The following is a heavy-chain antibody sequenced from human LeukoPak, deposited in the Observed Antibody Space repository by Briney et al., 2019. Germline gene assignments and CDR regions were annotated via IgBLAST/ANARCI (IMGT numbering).Heavy chain of an antibody. Sequence: EGSLRLSCAASGFTVFDYAMSWVRQAPGKGLEWVSGISGTGSYTYYADSVKGRFTISRDDSKNMLYLQMNSLRAEDTAVYYCAREGVVHGSGSYYPFDYWGQGILVTVSS. CDR3: AREGVVHGSGSYYPFDY. V-gene: IGHV3-23*01. CDR2: ISGTGSYT. J-gene: IGHJ4*02. CDR1: GFTVFDYA. D-gene: IGHD3-10*01.